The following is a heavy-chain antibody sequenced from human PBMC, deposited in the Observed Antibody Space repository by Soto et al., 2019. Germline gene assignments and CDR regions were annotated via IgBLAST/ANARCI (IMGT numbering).Heavy chain of an antibody. CDR1: RLTFSSYA. V-gene: IGHV3-23*01. CDR3: AKGATIVGVVMSYYFSDGLDV. J-gene: IGHJ6*02. CDR2: ISSSGAST. Sequence: EVQLLESGGGLVQPGGSLRLSCAASRLTFSSYAMSWVRQAPGKGLEWVSAISSSGASTYSADSVRGQFTISRDNSTNTISLQMNSMRAEDTAVYYCAKGATIVGVVMSYYFSDGLDVWGQGTTVTVSS. D-gene: IGHD3-3*01.